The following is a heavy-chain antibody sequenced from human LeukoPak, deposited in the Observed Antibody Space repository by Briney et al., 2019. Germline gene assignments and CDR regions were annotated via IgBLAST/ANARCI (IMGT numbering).Heavy chain of an antibody. V-gene: IGHV3-23*01. CDR3: AKDRWFGDLFTFDY. CDR2: ISGSGGST. Sequence: GGSLRLSCAASGFTFSNYAMSWVRQAPGKGLEWVSGISGSGGSTYYADSVGRFSISRDNSKNTLYLQMNSLRAEDTAVYYCAKDRWFGDLFTFDYWGQGTLVTVSS. D-gene: IGHD3-10*01. CDR1: GFTFSNYA. J-gene: IGHJ4*02.